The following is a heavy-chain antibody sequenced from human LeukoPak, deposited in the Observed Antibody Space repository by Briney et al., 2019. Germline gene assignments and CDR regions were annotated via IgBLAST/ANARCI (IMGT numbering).Heavy chain of an antibody. CDR1: GYTFSGHY. D-gene: IGHD3-9*01. J-gene: IGHJ6*03. V-gene: IGHV1-18*04. CDR3: ARAPYYDNYMDV. CDR2: ISAYNGNT. Sequence: ASVKVSCKASGYTFSGHYIHWVRQAPGQGLEWMGWISAYNGNTNYAQKLQGRVTMTTDTSTSTAYMELRSLRSDDTAVYYCARAPYYDNYMDVWGKGTTVTISS.